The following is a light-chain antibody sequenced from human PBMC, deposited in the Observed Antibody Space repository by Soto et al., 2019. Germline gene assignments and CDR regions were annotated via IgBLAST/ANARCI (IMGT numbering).Light chain of an antibody. J-gene: IGKJ3*01. CDR2: AAS. CDR1: QGISNY. V-gene: IGKV1-27*01. Sequence: DIQMTQSPSSLSASVGDRVTITCRASQGISNYLAWYQQKPGKVPKLLIYAASTLQSGVPSRFSGSGSGTDLTLTIRSLQPEDVATYYCQKYNSAPRGFTFGPGTKVDLK. CDR3: QKYNSAPRGFT.